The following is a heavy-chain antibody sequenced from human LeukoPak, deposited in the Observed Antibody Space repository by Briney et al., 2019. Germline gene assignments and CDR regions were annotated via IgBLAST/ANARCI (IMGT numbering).Heavy chain of an antibody. J-gene: IGHJ5*02. CDR1: GGSFSGYY. Sequence: SETLSLTCAVYGGSFSGYYWSWIRQPPGKGLEWIGEINHSGGTDYIPSLKSRVTISVDTSKNQFSLKLSSVTAADTAVYYCARGDITMVRGVRDNWFDPWGQGTLVTVSS. CDR2: INHSGGT. V-gene: IGHV4-34*01. CDR3: ARGDITMVRGVRDNWFDP. D-gene: IGHD3-10*01.